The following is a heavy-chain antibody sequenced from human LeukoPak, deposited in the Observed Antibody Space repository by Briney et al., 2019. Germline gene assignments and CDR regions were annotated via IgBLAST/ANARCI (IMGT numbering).Heavy chain of an antibody. CDR2: IYTSGST. CDR3: GRDEGLVAFDY. V-gene: IGHV4-4*07. CDR1: GVSISSYY. D-gene: IGHD5-12*01. Sequence: SETLSLTCTVSGVSISSYYWSWIRQPAGKGLEWIGRIYTSGSTNYNPSLKSRVTMSVDTSKNQSSLKLNSVTAADTAIYYCGRDEGLVAFDYWGQGALVTVSS. J-gene: IGHJ4*02.